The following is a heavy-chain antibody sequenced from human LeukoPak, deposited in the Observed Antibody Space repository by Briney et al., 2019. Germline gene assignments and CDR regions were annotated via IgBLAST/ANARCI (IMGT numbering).Heavy chain of an antibody. D-gene: IGHD5-12*01. CDR2: ISWDGDNT. CDR3: AKDSGYDFNYFDY. V-gene: IGHV3-43*01. CDR1: GFTFDDYT. J-gene: IGHJ4*02. Sequence: PGGSLRLSCAASGFTFDDYTMHWVRQAPGKGLEWVSLISWDGDNTYYADSVKGRFTISRDNSKNSLFLQMNSLRTEDTALYYCAKDSGYDFNYFDYWGQGTLVTVSS.